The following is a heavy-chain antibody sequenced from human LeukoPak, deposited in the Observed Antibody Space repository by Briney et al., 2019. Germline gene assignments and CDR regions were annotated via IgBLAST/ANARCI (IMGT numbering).Heavy chain of an antibody. CDR2: ISSSGSTI. CDR1: GFTFSSYE. V-gene: IGHV3-48*03. CDR3: ARDRIYSSGWYGYFDY. D-gene: IGHD6-19*01. Sequence: PGGSLRLSCAASGFTFSSYEMNWVRQAPGKGLEWVSYISSSGSTIYYADSVKGRFTISRDNAKDSLYLQMNSLRAEDTAVYYCARDRIYSSGWYGYFDYWGQGTLVTVSS. J-gene: IGHJ4*02.